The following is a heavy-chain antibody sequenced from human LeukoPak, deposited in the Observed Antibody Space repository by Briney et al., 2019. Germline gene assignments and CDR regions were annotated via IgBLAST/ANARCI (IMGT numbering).Heavy chain of an antibody. Sequence: SETLSLTCTVSGYSISSGYYWGWIRQPPGKGLEWIGSIYHSGSTYYNPSLKSRVTISVDTSKNQFSLKLSSVTAADTALYYCATLRGASTAVFGSWGQGALVTVSS. CDR2: IYHSGST. D-gene: IGHD2-21*02. V-gene: IGHV4-38-2*02. CDR3: ATLRGASTAVFGS. CDR1: GYSISSGYY. J-gene: IGHJ4*02.